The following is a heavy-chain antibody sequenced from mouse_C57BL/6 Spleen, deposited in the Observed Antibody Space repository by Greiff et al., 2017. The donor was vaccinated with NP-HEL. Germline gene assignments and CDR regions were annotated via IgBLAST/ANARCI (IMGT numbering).Heavy chain of an antibody. CDR1: GFNIKDYY. J-gene: IGHJ4*01. Sequence: EVKLQESGAELVKPGASVKLSCTASGFNIKDYYMHWVKQRTEQGLEWIGRIDPEDGETKYVPKFQGKATITADTSSNTAYLQLSSLTSEDTAVYYCARWATHAMDYWGQGTSVTVSS. V-gene: IGHV14-2*01. CDR2: IDPEDGET. CDR3: ARWATHAMDY. D-gene: IGHD3-1*01.